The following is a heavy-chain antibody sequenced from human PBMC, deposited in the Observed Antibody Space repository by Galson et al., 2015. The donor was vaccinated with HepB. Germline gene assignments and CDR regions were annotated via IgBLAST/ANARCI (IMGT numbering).Heavy chain of an antibody. CDR1: GFTFSSYS. CDR3: ARDKYDSSGYLGY. Sequence: SLRLSCAASGFTFSSYSMNWVRQAPGKGLEWVSSINSSSSYIYYADSVKGRFTISRDNAKNSLYLQMNSLRAEDTAVYYCARDKYDSSGYLGYWGQGTLVTVSS. D-gene: IGHD3-22*01. J-gene: IGHJ4*02. V-gene: IGHV3-21*01. CDR2: INSSSSYI.